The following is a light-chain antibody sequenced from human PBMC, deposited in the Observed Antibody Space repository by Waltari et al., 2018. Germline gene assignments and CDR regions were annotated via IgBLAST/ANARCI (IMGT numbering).Light chain of an antibody. CDR1: SSDVGGYNY. CDR2: DVT. J-gene: IGLJ3*02. V-gene: IGLV2-11*01. Sequence: QSALPQPRSVSESPGPSVTIPCTGTSSDVGGYNYISWYQHHPGKAPKHIIYDVTKRPSGGPDRFSASKSGNTASLTISGLRAEDEADYYCSSYAGTYTGVFGGGTKLTVL. CDR3: SSYAGTYTGV.